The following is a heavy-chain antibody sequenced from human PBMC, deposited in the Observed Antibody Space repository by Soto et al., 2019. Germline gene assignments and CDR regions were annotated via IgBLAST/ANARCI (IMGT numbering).Heavy chain of an antibody. V-gene: IGHV3-21*01. CDR2: ISSRSSYI. D-gene: IGHD2-2*02. CDR3: ARMRLGYCISTSCYIDY. CDR1: GFTFSSYS. J-gene: IGHJ4*02. Sequence: EVQLVESGGGLVKPGGSLRISCAASGFTFSSYSMNWVRQAPGKGLEWVSSISSRSSYIYYADSVKGRFTISRDNAKNSLYLQMNSLRAEDTAVYYCARMRLGYCISTSCYIDYWGQGTLVTVSS.